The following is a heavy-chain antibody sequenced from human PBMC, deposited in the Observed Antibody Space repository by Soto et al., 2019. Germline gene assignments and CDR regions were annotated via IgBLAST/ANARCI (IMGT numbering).Heavy chain of an antibody. J-gene: IGHJ5*02. V-gene: IGHV4-59*12. CDR2: IYYSGST. Sequence: SETLSLTCTVSGGSISSYYWSWIRQPPGKGLEWIGYIYYSGSTNYNPSLKSRVTISVDKSKNQFSLKLSSVTAADTAVYYCARLHKGFYDSSGYYPRGWFDPWGQGTLVTVSS. CDR1: GGSISSYY. CDR3: ARLHKGFYDSSGYYPRGWFDP. D-gene: IGHD3-22*01.